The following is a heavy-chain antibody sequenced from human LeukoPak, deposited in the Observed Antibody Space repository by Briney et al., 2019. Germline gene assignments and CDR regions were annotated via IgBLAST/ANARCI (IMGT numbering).Heavy chain of an antibody. CDR2: IYHSGRT. J-gene: IGHJ3*02. V-gene: IGHV4-30-4*01. CDR1: GGSISSGDYY. CDR3: ARAVAGSGTYLDDAFDI. D-gene: IGHD3-10*01. Sequence: PSETLSLTCTVSGGSISSGDYYWSWIRQPPGKGLEWIGYIYHSGRTYFNPSLKTRVTISVDRSKNQLSLKLSSVTAADTAVYYCARAVAGSGTYLDDAFDIWGQGTMVTVSS.